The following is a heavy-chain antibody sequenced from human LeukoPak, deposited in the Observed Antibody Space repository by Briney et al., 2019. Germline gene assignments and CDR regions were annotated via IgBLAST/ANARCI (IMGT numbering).Heavy chain of an antibody. CDR2: ISGSGGST. CDR3: AKHLRFLEWLLSALDY. CDR1: GFTFSSYA. J-gene: IGHJ4*02. V-gene: IGHV3-23*01. Sequence: GGSLRLSCAASGFTFSSYAMSWVRQAPGKGLEWVSAISGSGGSTYYADSVKGRFTISRDNSKNTLYLQMSSLRAEDTAVYYCAKHLRFLEWLLSALDYWGQGTLVTVSS. D-gene: IGHD3-3*01.